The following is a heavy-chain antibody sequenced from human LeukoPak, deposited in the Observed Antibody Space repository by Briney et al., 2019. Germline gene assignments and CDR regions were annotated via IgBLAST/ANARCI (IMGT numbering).Heavy chain of an antibody. Sequence: GGSLRLSCAASGFTFSSYAMSWVRQAPGKGLEWVSAISGSGGSTYYADSVKGRFTIPRDNSKNTLYLQMNSLRAEDTAVYYCATLAHLVGVTIDYWGQGTLVTVSS. V-gene: IGHV3-23*01. CDR2: ISGSGGST. CDR3: ATLAHLVGVTIDY. D-gene: IGHD1-26*01. CDR1: GFTFSSYA. J-gene: IGHJ4*02.